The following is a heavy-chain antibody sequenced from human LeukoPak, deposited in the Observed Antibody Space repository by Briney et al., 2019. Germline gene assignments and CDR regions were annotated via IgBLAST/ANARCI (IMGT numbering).Heavy chain of an antibody. CDR3: AKDADFARIYYYFDS. CDR2: VWNDGSNK. CDR1: GFTFSRYG. J-gene: IGHJ4*02. V-gene: IGHV3-33*06. Sequence: GGSLGLSCVGSGFTFSRYGMHWVRQAPGRGLEWVAVVWNDGSNKYYADSVKGRFTISRDNSKGTLYLEMNSLRAEDTAIYYCAKDADFARIYYYFDSWGQGTLVTVSS. D-gene: IGHD3-10*01.